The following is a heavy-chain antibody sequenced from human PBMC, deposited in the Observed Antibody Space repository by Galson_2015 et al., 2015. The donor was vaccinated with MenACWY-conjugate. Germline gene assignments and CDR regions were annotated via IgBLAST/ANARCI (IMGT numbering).Heavy chain of an antibody. D-gene: IGHD6-13*01. J-gene: IGHJ5*02. CDR3: ARTAGSVPP. V-gene: IGHV3-21*01. Sequence: SLRLSSAISGFTFSDYTMGWVRQAPGKGLEWVSSISATSATIYYADSVKGRFTISRDNAKNSLYLQMNSLRAEDTAVYYCARTAGSVPPWGLGTLVTVSS. CDR1: GFTFSDYT. CDR2: ISATSATI.